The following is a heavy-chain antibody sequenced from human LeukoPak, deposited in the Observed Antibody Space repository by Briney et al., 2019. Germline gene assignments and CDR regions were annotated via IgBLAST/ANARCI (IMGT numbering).Heavy chain of an antibody. CDR1: GDSISGGSYY. V-gene: IGHV4-61*02. CDR2: IYTSGST. D-gene: IGHD6-19*01. Sequence: SETLSLTCSVSGDSISGGSYYWNWIRQPAGKGLEWIGLIYTSGSTNYNPSLKSRVTISVDTSKNQFSLKLSSVTAADTAVYYCARQSVAGTADSEREAGILATWFDPWGQGTLVTVSS. CDR3: ARQSVAGTADSEREAGILATWFDP. J-gene: IGHJ5*02.